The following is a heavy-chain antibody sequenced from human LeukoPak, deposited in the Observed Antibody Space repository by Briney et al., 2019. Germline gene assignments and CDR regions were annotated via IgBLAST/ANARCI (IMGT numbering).Heavy chain of an antibody. V-gene: IGHV3-30*18. Sequence: PGGSLRLSCAASGFTFSSYGMHWVRQAPGKGREWVGVISYDGSNKYYADSVKGRFTISRDNSKNTLYLQMNSLRAEDTAVYSCAKCITHAHYDILTGYSTSWGQGTLVTVSS. CDR1: GFTFSSYG. J-gene: IGHJ4*02. CDR2: ISYDGSNK. CDR3: AKCITHAHYDILTGYSTS. D-gene: IGHD3-9*01.